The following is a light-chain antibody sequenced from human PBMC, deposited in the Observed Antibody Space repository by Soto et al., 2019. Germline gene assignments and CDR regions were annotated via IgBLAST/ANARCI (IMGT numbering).Light chain of an antibody. CDR1: QTVGSTY. Sequence: EIVLTQSPATLSLSPGERATLSCGASQTVGSTYLAWYQQKPGLAPRLLIYDASSRATGIPDRFSGSGSGTDFTLTISRLEPEAFAVDYCQHYGSSPWTFGQGTKVEIK. V-gene: IGKV3D-20*01. CDR3: QHYGSSPWT. CDR2: DAS. J-gene: IGKJ1*01.